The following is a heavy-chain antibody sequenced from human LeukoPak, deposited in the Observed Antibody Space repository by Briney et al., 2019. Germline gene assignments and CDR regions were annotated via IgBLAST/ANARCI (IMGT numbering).Heavy chain of an antibody. Sequence: GGSLRLSCAASGFTFSSYGMHWVRQAPGKGLEWVAVISYDGSKKFYADSVKGRFTISRDNSKNTLYLQMNSLRAEDTAIYYCAKDAAGPEYWGQGTRVTVSS. D-gene: IGHD6-13*01. CDR1: GFTFSSYG. J-gene: IGHJ4*02. CDR2: ISYDGSKK. V-gene: IGHV3-30*18. CDR3: AKDAAGPEY.